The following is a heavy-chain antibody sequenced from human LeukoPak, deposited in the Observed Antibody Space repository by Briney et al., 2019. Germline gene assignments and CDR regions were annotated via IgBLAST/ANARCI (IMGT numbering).Heavy chain of an antibody. CDR3: AKTRAGNSSGRDPGWPMDY. CDR1: GFTFGSYA. CDR2: ISGSGGIT. D-gene: IGHD3-22*01. J-gene: IGHJ4*02. V-gene: IGHV3-23*01. Sequence: GGSLRLSCAASGFTFGSYAIYWVRQAPGKGPEWVSGISGSGGITYFADSVKGRFIISRDNSKNTVYPQINNLRAEDTALYYCAKTRAGNSSGRDPGWPMDYWGQGTLVTVSS.